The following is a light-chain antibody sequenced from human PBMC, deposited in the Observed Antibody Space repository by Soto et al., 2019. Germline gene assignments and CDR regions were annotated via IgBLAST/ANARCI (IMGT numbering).Light chain of an antibody. CDR3: QQYGGSPPYT. Sequence: EIMLTQSPGTLSLSPGERATLSCRASRSISSTYLAWYQQKPGQAPRLLIYGASSRATGIQDRFSGSGSGTDFTLTSSRLEPEDFAVYYCQQYGGSPPYTFGQGTKLEIK. CDR1: RSISSTY. V-gene: IGKV3-20*01. CDR2: GAS. J-gene: IGKJ2*01.